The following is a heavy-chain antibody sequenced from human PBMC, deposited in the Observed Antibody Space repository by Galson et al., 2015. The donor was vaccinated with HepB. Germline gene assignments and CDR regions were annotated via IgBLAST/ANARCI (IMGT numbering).Heavy chain of an antibody. CDR1: GFTFSSYG. CDR2: ISYDGSNK. CDR3: AKDHCSSTSCYRSYYYMDV. J-gene: IGHJ6*03. Sequence: SLRLSCAASGFTFSSYGMHWVRQAPGKGLEWVAVISYDGSNKYYADSVKGRFTISRDNSKNTLYLQMNSLRAEDTAVYYCAKDHCSSTSCYRSYYYMDVWGKGTTVTVSS. V-gene: IGHV3-30*18. D-gene: IGHD2-2*01.